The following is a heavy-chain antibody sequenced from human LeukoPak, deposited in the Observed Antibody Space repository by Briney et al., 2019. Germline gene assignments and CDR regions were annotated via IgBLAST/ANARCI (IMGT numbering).Heavy chain of an antibody. Sequence: SETLSLTCTVSGGSLSNHYWNWIRHPAGTGLEYIGRIFRTGSTNYNPSLKSRVTMSVDTSSNQFSLNLTSVTAADTAVYYCARGPLGGESFDIWGQGTMVTVSS. V-gene: IGHV4-4*07. CDR2: IFRTGST. J-gene: IGHJ3*02. CDR3: ARGPLGGESFDI. CDR1: GGSLSNHY. D-gene: IGHD3-16*01.